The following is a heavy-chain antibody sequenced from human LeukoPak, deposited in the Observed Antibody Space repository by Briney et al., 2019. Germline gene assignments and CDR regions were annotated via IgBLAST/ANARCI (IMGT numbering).Heavy chain of an antibody. D-gene: IGHD2-15*01. CDR3: ARDMKNGRILYY. Sequence: ASVKVSRKASGYTFTGYYMHWGRQAPGQGLEWMGWINPNSGGTNYAQKFQGRVTMTRDTSISTAYMELSRLRSDDTAVYYCARDMKNGRILYYWGQGTLVTVSS. CDR2: INPNSGGT. V-gene: IGHV1-2*02. CDR1: GYTFTGYY. J-gene: IGHJ4*02.